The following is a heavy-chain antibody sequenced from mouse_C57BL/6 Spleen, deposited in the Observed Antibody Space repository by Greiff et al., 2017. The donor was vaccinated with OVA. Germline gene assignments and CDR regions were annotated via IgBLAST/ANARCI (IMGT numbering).Heavy chain of an antibody. D-gene: IGHD2-4*01. J-gene: IGHJ3*01. CDR2: ISSGSSTI. V-gene: IGHV5-17*01. Sequence: EVQLQESGGGLVKPGGSLKLSCAASGFTFSDYGMHWVRQAPEKGLEWVAYISSGSSTIYYADTVKGRFTISRDNAKNTLFLQMTSLRSEDTAMYYCARPNYDYGWFAYWGQGTLVTVSA. CDR3: ARPNYDYGWFAY. CDR1: GFTFSDYG.